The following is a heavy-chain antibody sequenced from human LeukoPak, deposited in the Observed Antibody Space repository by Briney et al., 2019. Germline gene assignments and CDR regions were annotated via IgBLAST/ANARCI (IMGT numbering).Heavy chain of an antibody. V-gene: IGHV4-39*07. CDR3: ARDNSVGDTAWWFDP. CDR2: IYYSGST. J-gene: IGHJ5*02. Sequence: SETLSLTCTVSGGSISSSSYYWGWIRQPPGKGLEWIGSIYYSGSTYYNPSLKSRVTISVDTSKNQFSLKLSSVTAADTAVYYCARDNSVGDTAWWFDPWGQGTLVTVSS. D-gene: IGHD1-26*01. CDR1: GGSISSSSYY.